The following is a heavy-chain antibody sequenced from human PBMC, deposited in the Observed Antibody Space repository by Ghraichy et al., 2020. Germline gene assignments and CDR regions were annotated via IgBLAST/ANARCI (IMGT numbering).Heavy chain of an antibody. V-gene: IGHV3-48*02. Sequence: GGSLRLSCAASGFTFNIYGMNWVRQAPGKGLEWVSYISSTSSAMYYADSVKGRFTISRDNAKNSLYLQMNSLRDEDTAVYYCASNLSPMDWGQGTLVTVSS. J-gene: IGHJ4*02. CDR1: GFTFNIYG. D-gene: IGHD5-24*01. CDR3: ASNLSPMD. CDR2: ISSTSSAM.